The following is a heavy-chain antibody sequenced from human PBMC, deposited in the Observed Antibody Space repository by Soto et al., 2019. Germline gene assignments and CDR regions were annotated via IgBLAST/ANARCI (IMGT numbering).Heavy chain of an antibody. CDR1: GFTFSSYS. CDR2: ISSSSNTI. Sequence: GGSLRLSCAASGFTFSSYSMSWVRQAPGKGPEWLSYISSSSNTIHYADSVKGRFTISRDNAKNSLYLQMNSLRAEDTAVYYCARVPYCGGGSCYWMFDYWGQGTLVTVSS. CDR3: ARVPYCGGGSCYWMFDY. V-gene: IGHV3-48*01. J-gene: IGHJ4*02. D-gene: IGHD2-15*01.